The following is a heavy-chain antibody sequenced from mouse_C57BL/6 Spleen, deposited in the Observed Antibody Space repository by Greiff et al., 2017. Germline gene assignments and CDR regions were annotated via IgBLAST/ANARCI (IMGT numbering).Heavy chain of an antibody. D-gene: IGHD1-1*01. CDR2: IHPNSGST. J-gene: IGHJ2*01. V-gene: IGHV1-64*01. CDR3: ARGGVYYYCSSYGY. Sequence: QVQLQQPGAELVKPGASVKLSCKASGYTFTSYWMHWVKQRPGQGLEWIGMIHPNSGSTNYNEKFKSKATLTVDKSSSTAYMQLSSLTSEDSAVYYCARGGVYYYCSSYGYWGQGTTLTVSS. CDR1: GYTFTSYW.